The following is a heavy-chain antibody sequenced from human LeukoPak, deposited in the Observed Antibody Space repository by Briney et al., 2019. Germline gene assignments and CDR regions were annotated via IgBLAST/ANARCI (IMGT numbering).Heavy chain of an antibody. CDR2: ISASAGST. V-gene: IGHV3-23*01. CDR3: AKGTYWYEYYFDY. CDR1: GFTFSSYD. D-gene: IGHD2-8*02. Sequence: PGGSLRLSCAVSGFTFSSYDMTWVRQAPGKGLEWVSTISASAGSTYYADSVKGRFSISRDNSKNTLYLQMNSLRAEDTAVYYCAKGTYWYEYYFDYWGQGTLVTVSS. J-gene: IGHJ4*02.